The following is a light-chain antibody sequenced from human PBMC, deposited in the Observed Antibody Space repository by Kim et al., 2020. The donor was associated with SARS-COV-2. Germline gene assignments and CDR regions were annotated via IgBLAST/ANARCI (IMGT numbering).Light chain of an antibody. CDR1: QSITTY. J-gene: IGKJ2*01. V-gene: IGKV1-39*01. Sequence: SASLGDTVTISCRASQSITTYLNWSQQKPWTAPRVLIYAVSSLQSGVPSRFNGSGSGTDFTLTISSLQPEDFATYYCQQSYSTPYTFGLGTKLEI. CDR3: QQSYSTPYT. CDR2: AVS.